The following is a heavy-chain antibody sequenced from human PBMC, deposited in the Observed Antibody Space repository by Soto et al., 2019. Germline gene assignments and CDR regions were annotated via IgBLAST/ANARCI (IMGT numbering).Heavy chain of an antibody. D-gene: IGHD1-26*01. V-gene: IGHV1-2*02. J-gene: IGHJ5*02. CDR3: ARGWPSGPGWFDP. Sequence: GXAVKVSCRASGYPFTGYYMRWVRQPPGQGLEWMGWINPNSGGTNYAQKFQGRVTMTRDTSISTAYMELSRLRSDDPALYYCARGWPSGPGWFDPWGQGTLVTVSS. CDR2: INPNSGGT. CDR1: GYPFTGYY.